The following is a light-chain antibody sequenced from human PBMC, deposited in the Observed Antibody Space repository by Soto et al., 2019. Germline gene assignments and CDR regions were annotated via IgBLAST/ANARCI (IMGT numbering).Light chain of an antibody. V-gene: IGLV1-44*01. CDR2: NNN. CDR3: ATWDDGINGWV. CDR1: SSNIGSNA. Sequence: QTVVTQPPSASGTPGQRVTISCSGRSSNIGSNAVNWYQQFPGMAPKVLIYNNNEWPSGVPDRFSGSKSGTSASLAISGLQSADEADYYCATWDDGINGWVFGGGTQLTVL. J-gene: IGLJ7*01.